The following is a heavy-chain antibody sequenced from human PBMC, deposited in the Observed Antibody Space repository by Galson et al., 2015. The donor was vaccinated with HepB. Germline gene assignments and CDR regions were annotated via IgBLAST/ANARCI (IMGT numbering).Heavy chain of an antibody. CDR1: GYTFTGYY. CDR3: ARAPVAGAFYFDY. D-gene: IGHD6-19*01. J-gene: IGHJ4*02. CDR2: ITPNSGAT. V-gene: IGHV1-2*04. Sequence: SVKVSCKASGYTFTGYYLHWVRQAPGQGLEWMGWITPNSGATNYAQKFQGWVTMTMDTSISTAYMELSRLKSDDTAVYFCARAPVAGAFYFDYWGQGTLVTVSS.